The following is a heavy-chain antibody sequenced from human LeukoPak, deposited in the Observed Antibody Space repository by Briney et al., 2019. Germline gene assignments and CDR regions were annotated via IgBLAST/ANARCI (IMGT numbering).Heavy chain of an antibody. CDR1: GDSISSSVRY. V-gene: IGHV4-39*07. CDR2: IFHGGST. J-gene: IGHJ4*02. D-gene: IGHD5/OR15-5a*01. Sequence: SETLSLTCTVSGDSISSSVRYWGWIRQPPGKGLEWIGGIFHGGSTFYNPSFTSRVTISTDTSKNQFSLRLTSVTAADTGMYYCAGHSASTTRNSWGQGTLVSVSS. CDR3: AGHSASTTRNS.